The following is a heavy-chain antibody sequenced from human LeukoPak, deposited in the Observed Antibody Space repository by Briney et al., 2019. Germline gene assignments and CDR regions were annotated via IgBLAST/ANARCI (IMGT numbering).Heavy chain of an antibody. Sequence: ASVKVSCKASGYTFTGYHIHWGRQAPGQGLERMAWINPNSGGTSYAQKFQGRVTMTRDTSTSTVYMELSSLKSDDTAIYYCARGVFGELEKLMFQHWGQGTLVTVSS. CDR2: INPNSGGT. CDR1: GYTFTGYH. D-gene: IGHD3-10*02. V-gene: IGHV1-2*02. CDR3: ARGVFGELEKLMFQH. J-gene: IGHJ1*01.